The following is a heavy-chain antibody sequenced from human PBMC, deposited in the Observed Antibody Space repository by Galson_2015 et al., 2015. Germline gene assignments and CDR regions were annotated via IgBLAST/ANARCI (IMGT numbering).Heavy chain of an antibody. CDR3: ARFYAGFDY. V-gene: IGHV3-11*06. CDR2: ISSSSSYT. CDR1: GFTFSDYY. D-gene: IGHD2/OR15-2a*01. Sequence: SLRLSCAASGFTFSDYYMSWIRQAPGKGLEWVSYISSSSSYTNYADSVKGRFTISRDNAKNSLYLQVNSLRAEDTAVYYCARFYAGFDYWGQGTLVTVSS. J-gene: IGHJ4*02.